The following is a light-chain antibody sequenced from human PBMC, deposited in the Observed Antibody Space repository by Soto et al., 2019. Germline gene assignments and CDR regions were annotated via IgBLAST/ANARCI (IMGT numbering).Light chain of an antibody. J-gene: IGLJ2*01. CDR1: SSNIGSNI. CDR2: SNY. V-gene: IGLV1-44*01. CDR3: AAWDDSLNAVV. Sequence: QSVLTQPPSASETPGQSVTISCSGSSSNIGSNIVNWYQHLPGTAPKLLIYSNYQRPSGVPDRFSGSKSGTSASLAISGLQSEDEGDYYCAAWDDSLNAVVFGGGTQLTVL.